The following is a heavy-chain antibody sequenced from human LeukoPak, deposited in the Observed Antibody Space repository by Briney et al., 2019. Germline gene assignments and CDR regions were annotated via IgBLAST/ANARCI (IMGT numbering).Heavy chain of an antibody. Sequence: GRSLRLSCAASGFTFDDYAMHWVRQAPGKGLEWVAGISWNSGGIVYADSVKGRFTISRENAKNSLYLQMNSLRVEDTALYYCAKARNYDILTGYDYWGQGNLVTVSS. CDR1: GFTFDDYA. CDR2: ISWNSGGI. CDR3: AKARNYDILTGYDY. J-gene: IGHJ4*02. D-gene: IGHD3-9*01. V-gene: IGHV3-9*01.